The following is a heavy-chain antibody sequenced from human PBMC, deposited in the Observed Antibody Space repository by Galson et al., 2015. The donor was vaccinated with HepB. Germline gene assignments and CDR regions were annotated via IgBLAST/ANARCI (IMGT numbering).Heavy chain of an antibody. CDR2: ISSSSSPI. V-gene: IGHV3-48*02. J-gene: IGHJ6*02. D-gene: IGHD3-9*01. Sequence: SLRLSCAASGFTFSIYGMNWVRQAPGKGLEWVSYISSSSSPIYYPDSVKGRFTISRDNAKNSLYLQMNSLRDEDTAVYYCARESRAYYDTLTGYSYYYYAMDVWGQGTTSPSP. CDR1: GFTFSIYG. CDR3: ARESRAYYDTLTGYSYYYYAMDV.